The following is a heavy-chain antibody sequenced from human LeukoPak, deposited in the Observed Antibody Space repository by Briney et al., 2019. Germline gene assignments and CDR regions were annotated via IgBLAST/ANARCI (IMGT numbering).Heavy chain of an antibody. CDR3: ATEPYYYGLGTTEGYFDY. J-gene: IGHJ4*02. V-gene: IGHV3-30-3*01. Sequence: GRSLRLSCAASGFTFSSHAMHWFRQAPGKGLEWVAVVSYDGSNKYYADSVKGRFTISRDNSKNTLYLQMNSLRTEDTAIYYCATEPYYYGLGTTEGYFDYWGQGTLVTVSS. CDR1: GFTFSSHA. CDR2: VSYDGSNK. D-gene: IGHD3-10*01.